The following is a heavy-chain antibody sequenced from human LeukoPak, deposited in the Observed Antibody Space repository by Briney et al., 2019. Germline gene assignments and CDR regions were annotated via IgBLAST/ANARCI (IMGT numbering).Heavy chain of an antibody. CDR3: ARAWELPTAGMDV. V-gene: IGHV1-46*01. Sequence: GASVKVSCKASGYTFTSYYMHWVRQAPGQGLEWMGIINPSGGSTSYAQKLQGRVTMTTDTSTSTAYMELRSLRSDDTAVYYCARAWELPTAGMDVWGQGTTVTVSS. D-gene: IGHD1-26*01. CDR2: INPSGGST. CDR1: GYTFTSYY. J-gene: IGHJ6*02.